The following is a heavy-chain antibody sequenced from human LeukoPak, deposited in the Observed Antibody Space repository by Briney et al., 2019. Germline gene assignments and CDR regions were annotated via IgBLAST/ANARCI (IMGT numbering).Heavy chain of an antibody. V-gene: IGHV4-59*08. CDR1: GGSISSYY. Sequence: PSQTLSLTCTVSGGSISSYYWSWIRQPPGKGLEWIGYIYYSGSTNYNPSLKSRVTISVDTSKNQFSLKLSSVTAADTAVHYCARQELDSSGLSVDYWGQGTLVTVSS. CDR2: IYYSGST. D-gene: IGHD3-22*01. CDR3: ARQELDSSGLSVDY. J-gene: IGHJ4*02.